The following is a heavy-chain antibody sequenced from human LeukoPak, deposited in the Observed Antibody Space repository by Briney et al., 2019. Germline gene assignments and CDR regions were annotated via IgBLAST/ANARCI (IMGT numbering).Heavy chain of an antibody. CDR1: GGSFSGYY. J-gene: IGHJ3*02. D-gene: IGHD3-22*01. V-gene: IGHV4-34*01. CDR3: ARGGTYYYDSRGAFDI. CDR2: INHSGST. Sequence: SETLSLTCAVYGGSFSGYYWSWIRQPPGKGLEWIGEINHSGSTNYNPSLKSRVTISVDTSKNQFSLKLSSVTAADTAVYYCARGGTYYYDSRGAFDIWGQGTMVTVSS.